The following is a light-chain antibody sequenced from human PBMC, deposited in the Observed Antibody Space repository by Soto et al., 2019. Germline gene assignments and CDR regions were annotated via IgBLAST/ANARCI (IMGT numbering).Light chain of an antibody. CDR1: SSDVGSSSF. J-gene: IGLJ3*02. V-gene: IGLV2-23*01. CDR2: DGN. Sequence: QSALTQPASVSGSPGQSISISCTGTSSDVGSSSFLSWYQQHPGKAPKLMIYDGNQRPSGVSNSFSGSKSGNTASLTISGLQAEDEADYYCCAYASTHLVFGGGTKVTVL. CDR3: CAYASTHLV.